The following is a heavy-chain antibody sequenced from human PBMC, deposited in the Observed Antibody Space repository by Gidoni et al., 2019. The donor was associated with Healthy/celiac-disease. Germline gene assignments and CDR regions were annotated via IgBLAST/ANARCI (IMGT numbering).Heavy chain of an antibody. D-gene: IGHD1-26*01. CDR1: GGSISSSSYY. CDR2: LYYSGST. Sequence: QLQLQESGPGLVKPSETLSLTCTVSGGSISSSSYYWGWIRQPPGKGLEWIGGLYYSGSTYYNPSLKSRVTISVDTSKNQFSLKLSSVTAADTAVYYCARQATRGLTGVDYWGQGTLVTVSS. CDR3: ARQATRGLTGVDY. V-gene: IGHV4-39*01. J-gene: IGHJ4*02.